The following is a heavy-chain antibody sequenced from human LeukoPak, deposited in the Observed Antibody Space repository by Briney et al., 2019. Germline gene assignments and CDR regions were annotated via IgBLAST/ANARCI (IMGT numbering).Heavy chain of an antibody. CDR3: ARDDYGNDWDAFDL. V-gene: IGHV3-7*01. CDR1: GFTLSNYW. D-gene: IGHD4-17*01. J-gene: IGHJ3*01. CDR2: IKEDGTEK. Sequence: GGSLRLSCVASGFTLSNYWMSWVRQAPGKGLEWVANIKEDGTEKYYVDSVKGRFTISRDIAKNSLYLQMNSLRVEDTAVYSCARDDYGNDWDAFDLWGQGTMVTVSS.